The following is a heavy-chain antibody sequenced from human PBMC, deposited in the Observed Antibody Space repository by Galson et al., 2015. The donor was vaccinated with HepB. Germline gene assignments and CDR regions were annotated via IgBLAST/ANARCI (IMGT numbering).Heavy chain of an antibody. CDR3: ARDRDTAMDRSTGYFDY. CDR1: GFTFSHCG. V-gene: IGHV3-30*03. CDR2: ISYDGSNK. Sequence: SLRLSCAASGFTFSHCGMHWVRQAPGKGLEWVAVISYDGSNKHYADSVKGRFTIFRDKSKSTLYLQMNSLRIEDTSVYYCARDRDTAMDRSTGYFDYWGQGTLVTVSS. D-gene: IGHD5-18*01. J-gene: IGHJ4*02.